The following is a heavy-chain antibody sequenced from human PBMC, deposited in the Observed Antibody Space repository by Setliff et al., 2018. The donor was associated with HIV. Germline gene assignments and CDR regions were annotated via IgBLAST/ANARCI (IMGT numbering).Heavy chain of an antibody. V-gene: IGHV4-31*03. CDR1: GGSISSGGYY. Sequence: PSETLSLTCTVSGGSISSGGYYWNWIRQYPVKGLEWIGHFYYNGRTLFNPALGTRLNMSVDTSENQFSLHLNSVTAADTAVYYCVRERRRSPLSYGLDVWGQGTTVTVSS. CDR2: FYYNGRT. CDR3: VRERRRSPLSYGLDV. J-gene: IGHJ6*02.